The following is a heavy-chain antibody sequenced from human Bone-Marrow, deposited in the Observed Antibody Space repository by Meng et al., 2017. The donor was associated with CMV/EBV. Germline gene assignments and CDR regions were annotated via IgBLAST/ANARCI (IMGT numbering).Heavy chain of an antibody. CDR2: IKQDGSEK. Sequence: GESLKISCAASGFTFSSYWMSWVRQAPGKGLEWVANIKQDGSEKYYVDSVRGRFTISRDNAKNSLSLQMNSLRAEDTAIYYCARRRDPSTVTMDSWGQGTLVTVSS. CDR3: ARRRDPSTVTMDS. D-gene: IGHD4-17*01. V-gene: IGHV3-7*01. CDR1: GFTFSSYW. J-gene: IGHJ4*02.